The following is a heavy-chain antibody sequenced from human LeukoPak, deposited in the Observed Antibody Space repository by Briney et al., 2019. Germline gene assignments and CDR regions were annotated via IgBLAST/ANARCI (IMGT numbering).Heavy chain of an antibody. CDR3: ARGGGPYYYGSGSYYNGLDFDY. Sequence: SETLSLTCTVSGDSISSGYYWGWIRQPPGKGLEWIGSIYHSGSTYYNPSLKSRVTISVDTSKKQFSLKLSSGTAADTAVYYCARGGGPYYYGSGSYYNGLDFDYWGQGTLVTVSS. CDR1: GDSISSGYY. J-gene: IGHJ4*02. CDR2: IYHSGST. V-gene: IGHV4-38-2*02. D-gene: IGHD3-10*01.